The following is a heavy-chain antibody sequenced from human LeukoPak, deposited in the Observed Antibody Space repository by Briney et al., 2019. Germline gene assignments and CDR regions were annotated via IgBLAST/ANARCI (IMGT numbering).Heavy chain of an antibody. CDR3: ARASLLWFAYYFDY. CDR1: GGSFSGYY. D-gene: IGHD3-10*01. J-gene: IGHJ4*02. CDR2: INHSGST. Sequence: PSETLSLTCAVYGGSFSGYYWSWIRQPPGKGLEWVGEINHSGSTNYNPSLKSRVTISVDTSKNQFSLELSSVTAADTAVYYCARASLLWFAYYFDYWGQGTLVTVSS. V-gene: IGHV4-34*01.